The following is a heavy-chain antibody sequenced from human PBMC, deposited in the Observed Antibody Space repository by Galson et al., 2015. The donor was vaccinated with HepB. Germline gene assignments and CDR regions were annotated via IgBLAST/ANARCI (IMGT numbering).Heavy chain of an antibody. CDR1: GFIFSSYA. D-gene: IGHD3-22*01. CDR3: AKDYGPSITMIVVVIRYFDY. Sequence: SLRLSCAASGFIFSSYAMMWVRQAPGQGLEWVSAISGSGGSTYYADSVKGRFTISRDNSKNTLYLQMNSLRAEDTAVYYCAKDYGPSITMIVVVIRYFDYWGQGTLVTVSS. V-gene: IGHV3-23*01. J-gene: IGHJ4*02. CDR2: ISGSGGST.